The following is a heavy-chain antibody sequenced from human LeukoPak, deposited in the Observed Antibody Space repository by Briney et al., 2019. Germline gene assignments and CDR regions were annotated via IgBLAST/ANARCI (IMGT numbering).Heavy chain of an antibody. Sequence: SETLSLTCTVSGGSISSGGYYWSWIRQPPGKGLEWIGYIYHSGSTYYNPSLKSRVTISVDRSKNQFSLKLSSVTAADTAVYYCARDYGDYGGNSGAFDIWGQGTMVTVSS. CDR3: ARDYGDYGGNSGAFDI. CDR2: IYHSGST. V-gene: IGHV4-30-2*01. D-gene: IGHD4-23*01. CDR1: GGSISSGGYY. J-gene: IGHJ3*02.